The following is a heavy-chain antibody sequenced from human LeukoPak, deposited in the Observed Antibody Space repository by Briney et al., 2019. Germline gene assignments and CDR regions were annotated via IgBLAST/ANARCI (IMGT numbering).Heavy chain of an antibody. J-gene: IGHJ4*02. CDR1: GGSISSYY. Sequence: SETLSLTCTVSGGSISSYYWSWIRQPPGKGLEWIGYIYYSGSTNYNPSLKSRVTISVDTSKNQFSLKLSSVTAADTAVYYCARVPADYGDYSFDYWGQGTLVTVSS. CDR2: IYYSGST. CDR3: ARVPADYGDYSFDY. V-gene: IGHV4-59*01. D-gene: IGHD4-17*01.